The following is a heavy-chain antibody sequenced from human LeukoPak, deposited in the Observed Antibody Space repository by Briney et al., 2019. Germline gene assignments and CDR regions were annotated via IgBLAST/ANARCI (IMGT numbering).Heavy chain of an antibody. V-gene: IGHV3-23*01. J-gene: IGHJ3*02. CDR3: ARVGGYNEFGWAFDI. Sequence: GGSLRLSCAASGFTFSSYAMSWVRQAPGKGLEWVSAISASGVGTYYADSVKGRFTISRDNSKNTLYLQMNSLRAEDTAVYYCARVGGYNEFGWAFDIWGQGTMVTVSS. CDR1: GFTFSSYA. D-gene: IGHD5-24*01. CDR2: ISASGVGT.